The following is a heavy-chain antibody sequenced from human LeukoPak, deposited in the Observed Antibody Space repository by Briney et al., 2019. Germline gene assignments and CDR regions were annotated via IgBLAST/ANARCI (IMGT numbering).Heavy chain of an antibody. J-gene: IGHJ4*02. Sequence: SETLSLTCTVSGGSISSGGYYWSWIRQHPGKGLEWIGYIYYSGSTYYNPSLKSRVTISVDTSKNQFSLKLSSVTAADTAVYYCARGRGVPYYYDSSGYYPADYWGQGTLVTVSS. CDR1: GGSISSGGYY. D-gene: IGHD3-22*01. V-gene: IGHV4-30-4*08. CDR3: ARGRGVPYYYDSSGYYPADY. CDR2: IYYSGST.